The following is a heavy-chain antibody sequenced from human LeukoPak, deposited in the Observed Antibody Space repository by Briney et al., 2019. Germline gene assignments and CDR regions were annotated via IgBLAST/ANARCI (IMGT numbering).Heavy chain of an antibody. CDR2: INHSGST. V-gene: IGHV4-34*01. D-gene: IGHD6-13*01. CDR1: GGSFSGYY. CDR3: ARGVKGVAAADSNWFDP. Sequence: PSETLSLTCAVYGGSFSGYYWSWIRQPPGKGLEWIGEINHSGSTNYNPSLKSRVTISVDTSKNQFSLKLSSVTAADTAVYYCARGVKGVAAADSNWFDPWGQGTLVTVSS. J-gene: IGHJ5*02.